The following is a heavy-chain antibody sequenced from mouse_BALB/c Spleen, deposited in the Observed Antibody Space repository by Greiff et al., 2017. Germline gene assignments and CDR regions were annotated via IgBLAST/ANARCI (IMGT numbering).Heavy chain of an antibody. CDR1: GFTFSSYA. J-gene: IGHJ2*01. CDR2: ISSGGST. Sequence: EVQVVESGGGLVKPGGSLKLSCAASGFTFSSYAMSWVRQTPEKRLEWVASISSGGSTYYPDSVKGRFTISRDNARNILYLQMSSLRSEDTAMYYCARDGYFDYWGQGTTLTVSS. V-gene: IGHV5-6-5*01. CDR3: ARDGYFDY.